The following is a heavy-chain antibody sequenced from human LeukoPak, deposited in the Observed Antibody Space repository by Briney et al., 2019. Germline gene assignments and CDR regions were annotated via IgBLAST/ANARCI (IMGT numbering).Heavy chain of an antibody. CDR2: INPDGSEK. J-gene: IGHJ3*02. CDR1: GFILKNHW. V-gene: IGHV3-7*01. D-gene: IGHD3-16*01. Sequence: GGSLRLSCEASGFILKNHWMTWVRQAPGKGLEWVAHINPDGSEKFYVDSVKGRFTISRDNAKNSLFLQLNSLRAEDTAVYYCARVWQYYYDYSAFDMGGKGTMVTVS. CDR3: ARVWQYYYDYSAFDM.